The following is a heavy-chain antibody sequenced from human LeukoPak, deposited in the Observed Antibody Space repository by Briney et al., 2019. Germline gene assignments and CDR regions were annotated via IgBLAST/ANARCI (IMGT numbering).Heavy chain of an antibody. J-gene: IGHJ4*02. V-gene: IGHV3-30*02. CDR2: IRYDGSNK. Sequence: GGSLRLSCAASGFTFSSYGMHWVRQAPGKGLEWVAFIRYDGSNKYYADSVKGRFTISRDNSKNTLYLQMNSLRAEDTAVYYCARKTRGTTVTNLSTFDYWGQGTLVTVSS. D-gene: IGHD4-17*01. CDR1: GFTFSSYG. CDR3: ARKTRGTTVTNLSTFDY.